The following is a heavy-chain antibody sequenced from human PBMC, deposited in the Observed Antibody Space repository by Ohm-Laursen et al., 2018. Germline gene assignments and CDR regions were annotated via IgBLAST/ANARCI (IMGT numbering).Heavy chain of an antibody. Sequence: SLRLSCAASGFTFSSYCMSWVRQAPGTGLEWVANIKHDGSVKYYVDSVKGRFTISRDNAKNSVYLQLNSLRNEDTAVYYCARDDDGEDYWGQGTLVTVSP. D-gene: IGHD4-17*01. CDR1: GFTFSSYC. V-gene: IGHV3-7*01. J-gene: IGHJ4*02. CDR2: IKHDGSVK. CDR3: ARDDDGEDY.